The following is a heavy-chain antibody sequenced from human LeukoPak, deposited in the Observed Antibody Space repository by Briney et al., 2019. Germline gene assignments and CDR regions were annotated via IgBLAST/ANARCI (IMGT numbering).Heavy chain of an antibody. CDR2: ISYDGSNK. Sequence: PGGSLRLSCAASGFTFDDYAMHWVRQAPGKGLEWVAVISYDGSNKYYADSVKGRFTISRDNSKNTLYLQMNSLRAEDTAVYYCAKAPLAVADYYFDYWGQGTLVTVSS. J-gene: IGHJ4*02. CDR3: AKAPLAVADYYFDY. D-gene: IGHD6-19*01. CDR1: GFTFDDYA. V-gene: IGHV3-30*18.